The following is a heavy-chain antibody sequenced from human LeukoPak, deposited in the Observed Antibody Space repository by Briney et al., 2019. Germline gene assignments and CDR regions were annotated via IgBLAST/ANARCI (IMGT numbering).Heavy chain of an antibody. D-gene: IGHD4-17*01. J-gene: IGHJ4*02. CDR2: INPSGGST. CDR1: GYTFTSYY. V-gene: IGHV1-46*01. Sequence: ASVKVSRKASGYTFTSYYMHWVRQAPGQGLEWMGIINPSGGSTSYAQKFQGRVTMTRDTSTSTVYMELSSLRSEDTAVYYCARESATVTSSALYYFDYWGQGTLVTVSS. CDR3: ARESATVTSSALYYFDY.